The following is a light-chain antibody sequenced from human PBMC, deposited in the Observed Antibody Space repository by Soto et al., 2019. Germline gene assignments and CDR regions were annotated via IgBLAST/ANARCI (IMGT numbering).Light chain of an antibody. J-gene: IGKJ4*01. V-gene: IGKV3-15*01. CDR2: GAS. CDR1: QSVRSN. Sequence: EIVMTQSPATLSVSPGERATLSCRASQSVRSNLAWYQQKPGQAPRLLIYGASTRATGIPARFSGSGSGTEFPLTISSLQSEDFAVYYCQQYSNWPTFGGGTKVEIK. CDR3: QQYSNWPT.